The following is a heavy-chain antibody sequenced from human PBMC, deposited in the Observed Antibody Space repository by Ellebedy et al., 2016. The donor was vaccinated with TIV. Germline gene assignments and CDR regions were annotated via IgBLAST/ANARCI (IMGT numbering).Heavy chain of an antibody. J-gene: IGHJ5*02. Sequence: GGSLRLSXAASGFTVSSNYMSWVRQAPGKGLEWVSVIYSGGSTYYADSVKGRFTISRDNSKNTLYLQMNSLRAEDTAVYYCARVRSYWFDPWGQGTLVTVSS. V-gene: IGHV3-53*01. CDR2: IYSGGST. D-gene: IGHD3-10*01. CDR3: ARVRSYWFDP. CDR1: GFTVSSNY.